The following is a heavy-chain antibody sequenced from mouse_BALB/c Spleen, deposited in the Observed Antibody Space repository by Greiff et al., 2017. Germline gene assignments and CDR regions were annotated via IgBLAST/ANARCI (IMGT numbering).Heavy chain of an antibody. V-gene: IGHV5-6-4*01. CDR2: ISSGGSYT. CDR3: TRDTSTVVATKGFAY. D-gene: IGHD1-1*01. Sequence: DVQLVESGGGLVKPGGSLKLSCAASGFTFSSYTMSWVRQTPEKRLEWVATISSGGSYTYYPDSVKGRFTISRDNAKNTLYLQMSSLKSEDTAMYYCTRDTSTVVATKGFAYWGQGTLVTVSA. J-gene: IGHJ3*01. CDR1: GFTFSSYT.